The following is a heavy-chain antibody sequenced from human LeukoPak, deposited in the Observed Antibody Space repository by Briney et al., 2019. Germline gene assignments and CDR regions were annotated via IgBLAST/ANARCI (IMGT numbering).Heavy chain of an antibody. J-gene: IGHJ4*02. CDR3: ARGLGYSSSSGRDY. CDR1: GYTFTSYG. CDR2: ISAYNGNT. D-gene: IGHD6-6*01. V-gene: IGHV1-18*01. Sequence: ASVKVSCKASGYTFTSYGISWVRQAPGQGLEWMGGISAYNGNTNYAQKLQGRVTMTKDTSTSTAYMELRSLRSDDTAVYYCARGLGYSSSSGRDYWGQGTLVTVSS.